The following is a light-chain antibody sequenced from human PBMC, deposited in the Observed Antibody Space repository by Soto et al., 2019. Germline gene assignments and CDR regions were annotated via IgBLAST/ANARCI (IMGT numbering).Light chain of an antibody. J-gene: IGLJ1*01. V-gene: IGLV2-8*01. Sequence: QSALTQPPSASGSPGQSVTISCTGTKNDIGVYDFVSWYQHHPGKAPRLIIYEVVQRPSGVPDRSSGSKSGNTASLTVSGLPAADEADYFCKSYAGSKTYVFGSGTKVTVL. CDR2: EVV. CDR1: KNDIGVYDF. CDR3: KSYAGSKTYV.